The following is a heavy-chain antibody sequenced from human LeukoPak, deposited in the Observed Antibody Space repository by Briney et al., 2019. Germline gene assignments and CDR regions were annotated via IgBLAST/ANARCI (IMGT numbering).Heavy chain of an antibody. Sequence: GGSLRLSCAASGFTFSNYAMHWVRQAPGKGLEWLAVISFDGNNEYYADSVKGRFTISRDNSKNTLYLQMNSLRGEDAAVYYCASTSRGVIDYWGQGTLVTVSS. D-gene: IGHD3-10*01. CDR3: ASTSRGVIDY. V-gene: IGHV3-30-3*01. CDR2: ISFDGNNE. CDR1: GFTFSNYA. J-gene: IGHJ4*02.